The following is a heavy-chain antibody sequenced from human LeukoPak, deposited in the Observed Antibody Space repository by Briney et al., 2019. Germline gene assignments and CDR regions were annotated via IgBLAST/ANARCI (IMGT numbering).Heavy chain of an antibody. J-gene: IGHJ5*02. CDR3: ARAIAAAGNSFDP. V-gene: IGHV4-31*03. CDR1: GGSISSGGYY. CDR2: IYYSGST. D-gene: IGHD6-13*01. Sequence: SETLSLTCTVSGGSISSGGYYWSWTRQHPGKGLEWIGYIYYSGSTYYNPSLKSRVTISVDTSKNQFSLKLSSVTAADTAVYYCARAIAAAGNSFDPWGQGTLVTVSS.